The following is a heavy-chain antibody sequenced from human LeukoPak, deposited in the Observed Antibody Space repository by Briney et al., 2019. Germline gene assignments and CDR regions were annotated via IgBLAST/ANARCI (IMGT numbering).Heavy chain of an antibody. CDR1: GGTFSSYA. V-gene: IGHV1-69*04. D-gene: IGHD4-11*01. CDR3: ARDSHYSNYVYYYYGMDV. CDR2: IIPIFGIA. J-gene: IGHJ6*02. Sequence: SVTVSCTASGGTFSSYAISWVRQAPGQGLEWMGRIIPIFGIANYAQKFQGRVTITADKSTSTAYMELSSLRSEDTAVYYCARDSHYSNYVYYYYGMDVWGQGTTVTVSS.